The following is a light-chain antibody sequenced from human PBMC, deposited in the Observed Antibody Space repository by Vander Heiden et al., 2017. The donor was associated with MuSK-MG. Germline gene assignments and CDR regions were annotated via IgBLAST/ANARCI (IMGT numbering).Light chain of an antibody. CDR3: QQYYSLPPT. CDR2: WAS. CDR1: QSVLYTSNNKNY. Sequence: DIVMTQSPDSLAVSLGERATINCKSSQSVLYTSNNKNYLAWYQRKPGQPPKLLIYWASTRESGVPDRFSGSGSGTDFTLTISSLQAEDVAVYSCQQYYSLPPTFGQGTKVEIK. V-gene: IGKV4-1*01. J-gene: IGKJ1*01.